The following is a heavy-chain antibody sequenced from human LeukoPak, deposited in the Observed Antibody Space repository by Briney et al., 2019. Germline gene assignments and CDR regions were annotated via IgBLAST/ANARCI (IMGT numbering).Heavy chain of an antibody. V-gene: IGHV3-13*01. D-gene: IGHD2-2*02. CDR2: IGTTGDT. CDR1: GFTFSSYD. CDR3: AKGYCSSTSCYTPFWFDY. Sequence: SGGSLRLSCAASGFTFSSYDMHWVRQVTGKYLEWVSAIGTTGDTYYPGSVKGRFTISRDNSKNTLYLQMNSLRAEDTAVYYCAKGYCSSTSCYTPFWFDYWGQGTLVTVSS. J-gene: IGHJ4*02.